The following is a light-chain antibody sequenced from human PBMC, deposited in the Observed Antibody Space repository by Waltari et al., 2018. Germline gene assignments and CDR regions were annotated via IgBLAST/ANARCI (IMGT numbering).Light chain of an antibody. Sequence: EIVLTQSPGTLSLSPGESATLPCRASQSVSSSHLAWYQQKPGPAPRLLIYGASSRATGIPDRFSGSGSGTDFTLTISRLEPEDFAVYYCQQYGSSPGYTFGQGTKLEIK. J-gene: IGKJ2*01. CDR2: GAS. CDR3: QQYGSSPGYT. V-gene: IGKV3-20*01. CDR1: QSVSSSH.